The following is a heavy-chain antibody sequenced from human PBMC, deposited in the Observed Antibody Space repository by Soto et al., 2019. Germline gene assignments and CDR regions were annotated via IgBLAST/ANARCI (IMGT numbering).Heavy chain of an antibody. CDR2: IYYSGST. CDR1: GGSISSYY. J-gene: IGHJ5*02. D-gene: IGHD3-9*01. Sequence: PSETLSLTCTVSGGSISSYYWSWIRQPPGKGLEWIGYIYYSGSTNYNPSLKSRVTISVDTSKNQFSLKLSSVTAADTAVYYCARSFYDILTGPISLFDPWGQGTLVTVSS. CDR3: ARSFYDILTGPISLFDP. V-gene: IGHV4-59*01.